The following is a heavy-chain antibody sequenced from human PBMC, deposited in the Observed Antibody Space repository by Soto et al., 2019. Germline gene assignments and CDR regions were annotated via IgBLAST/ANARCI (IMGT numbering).Heavy chain of an antibody. J-gene: IGHJ4*02. CDR2: IYYSGST. CDR1: GGSISSSSYY. CDR3: ARQGNDGLFDY. D-gene: IGHD1-1*01. Sequence: TMSLTCTVSGGSISSSSYYWGWIRQPPGKGLEWIGSIYYSGSTYYNPSLKSRVTISVDTSKNQFSLKLSSVTAADTAVYYCARQGNDGLFDYWGQGTLVTVSS. V-gene: IGHV4-39*01.